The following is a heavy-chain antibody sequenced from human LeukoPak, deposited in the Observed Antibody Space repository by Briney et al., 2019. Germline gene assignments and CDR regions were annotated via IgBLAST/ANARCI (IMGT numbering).Heavy chain of an antibody. CDR2: IRYDASNK. D-gene: IGHD6-13*01. CDR1: GFTFSDYG. CDR3: AKDFSSSSLGSWYFDL. V-gene: IGHV3-30*02. Sequence: GGSLRLSCAASGFTFSDYGMHWVRQAPGKGLEWVAFIRYDASNKYYGDSVKGRFTVSRDNVKNTLYLQMNSLRTEDTAVYYCAKDFSSSSLGSWYFDLWGRGALVTVHS. J-gene: IGHJ2*01.